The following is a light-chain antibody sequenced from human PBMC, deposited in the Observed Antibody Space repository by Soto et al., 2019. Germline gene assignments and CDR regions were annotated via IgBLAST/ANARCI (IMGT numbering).Light chain of an antibody. J-gene: IGKJ1*01. V-gene: IGKV3-11*01. Sequence: EIVLTQSPATLSLSPGERATLSCRASQYVSSFLAWYQQKAGQAPRLLIYLGSNRASGVPDRFSGSGSDTYFTLEISRVEADDVGVYYCMQPLENFRTFGQGTKVDIK. CDR2: LGS. CDR3: MQPLENFRT. CDR1: QYVSSF.